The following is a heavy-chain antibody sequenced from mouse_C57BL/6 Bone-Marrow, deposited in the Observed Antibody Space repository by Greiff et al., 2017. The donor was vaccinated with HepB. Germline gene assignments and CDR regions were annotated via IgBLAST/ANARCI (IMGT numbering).Heavy chain of an antibody. J-gene: IGHJ4*01. D-gene: IGHD1-1*01. CDR1: GYSITSGYD. CDR2: ISYSGST. Sequence: EVQLQQSGPGMVKPSQSLSLTCTVTGYSITSGYDWHWIRHFPGNKLEWMGYISYSGSTNYNPSLKSRISITHDTSKNHFFLKLNSVTTEDTATYYCAIPFYYGSSYDAMDYWGQGTSVTVSS. V-gene: IGHV3-1*01. CDR3: AIPFYYGSSYDAMDY.